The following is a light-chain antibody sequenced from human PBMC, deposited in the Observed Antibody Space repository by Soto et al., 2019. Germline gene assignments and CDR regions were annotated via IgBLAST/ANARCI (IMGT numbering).Light chain of an antibody. CDR3: SSYTTNRTPV. V-gene: IGLV2-14*01. CDR1: SGDVGRYDS. Sequence: QSALTQPASVSGSPGQSLTISCTGTSGDVGRYDSVSWYKHRPGKVPELIIFSDRFSGSKSGNTASLTISGLQAEDEADYYCSSYTTNRTPVFGGGTKVTVL. J-gene: IGLJ2*01.